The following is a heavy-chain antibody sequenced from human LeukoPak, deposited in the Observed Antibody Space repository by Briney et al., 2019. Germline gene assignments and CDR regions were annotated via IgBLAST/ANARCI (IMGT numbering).Heavy chain of an antibody. J-gene: IGHJ5*02. CDR2: INPNSGGT. Sequence: RAASVKVSCKASGYTFTGYYMHWVRQAPGQGLEWMGWINPNSGGTNYAQKFQGRVTMTRDTSISTAYMELSRLRSDDTAVYYCARDIPLVNRCSSTSCVMGVGWFDPWGQGTLVTVSS. V-gene: IGHV1-2*02. CDR1: GYTFTGYY. D-gene: IGHD2-2*01. CDR3: ARDIPLVNRCSSTSCVMGVGWFDP.